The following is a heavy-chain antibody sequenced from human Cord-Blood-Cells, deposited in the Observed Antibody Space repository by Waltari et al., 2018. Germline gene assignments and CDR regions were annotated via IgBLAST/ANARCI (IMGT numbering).Heavy chain of an antibody. D-gene: IGHD6-6*01. CDR3: ASRSSSEGFDY. CDR1: GYTFTGYY. V-gene: IGHV1-2*02. J-gene: IGHJ4*02. Sequence: QVQLVQSGAEVKKPGASVKVSCKASGYTFTGYYMHWVRQAPGQGLEWMGWINPNRGGTNYAQKFQGRVTMTRDTSISTAYMELSRLRSDDTAVYYCASRSSSEGFDYWGQGTLVTVSS. CDR2: INPNRGGT.